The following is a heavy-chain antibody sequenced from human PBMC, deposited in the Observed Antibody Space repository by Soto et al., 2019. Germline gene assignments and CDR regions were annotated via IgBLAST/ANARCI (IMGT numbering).Heavy chain of an antibody. V-gene: IGHV3-21*06. CDR2: ISSRSSLI. D-gene: IGHD6-19*01. J-gene: IGHJ5*02. CDR1: GVSFSSHS. CDR3: ARERGEYDSGWYIDR. Sequence: GGTLRLSCAVSGVSFSSHSFNWVRQAPGQGLEWIAYISSRSSLILYADSVRGRFVISRDNALNSLYLQMNSPRDEDTAIYYCARERGEYDSGWYIDRWGQGTLVTVSS.